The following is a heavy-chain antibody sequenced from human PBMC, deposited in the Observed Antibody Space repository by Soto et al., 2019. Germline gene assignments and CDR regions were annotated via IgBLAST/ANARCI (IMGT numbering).Heavy chain of an antibody. CDR3: ARSVVHQWLVHDAFDI. V-gene: IGHV4-59*01. D-gene: IGHD6-19*01. CDR1: GGSISSSY. Sequence: SETLSLTCTVSGGSISSSYWSWIRQPPWKGLEWIAYIYYSGTTNYNPSLESRVTTSIDTSKNQFSLRLTSVTAADTAVYYCARSVVHQWLVHDAFDIWGQGTLVTVSS. CDR2: IYYSGTT. J-gene: IGHJ3*02.